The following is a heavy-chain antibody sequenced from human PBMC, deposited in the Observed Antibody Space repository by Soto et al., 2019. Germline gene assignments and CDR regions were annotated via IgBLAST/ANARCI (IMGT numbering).Heavy chain of an antibody. Sequence: QVQLVQSGAEVKKPGSSVKVSCKASGGTFSSYTISWVRQAPGQGLEWMGRIIPILGIANYAQKFQGRATITADKSTSKAYMELSSLRSEDTAVYYCAREEYYYGSGAFFDYWGQGTLVTVSS. V-gene: IGHV1-69*08. CDR1: GGTFSSYT. D-gene: IGHD3-10*01. J-gene: IGHJ4*02. CDR2: IIPILGIA. CDR3: AREEYYYGSGAFFDY.